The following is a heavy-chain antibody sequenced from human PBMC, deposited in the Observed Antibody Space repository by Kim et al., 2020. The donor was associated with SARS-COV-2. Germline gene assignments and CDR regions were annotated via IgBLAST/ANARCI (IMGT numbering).Heavy chain of an antibody. CDR3: ARDLGHYYDSSGYYFHYFDY. Sequence: RFTISRDNAKNSLYLQMNSLRAEDTAVYYCARDLGHYYDSSGYYFHYFDYWGQGTLVTVSS. J-gene: IGHJ4*02. D-gene: IGHD3-22*01. V-gene: IGHV3-11*06.